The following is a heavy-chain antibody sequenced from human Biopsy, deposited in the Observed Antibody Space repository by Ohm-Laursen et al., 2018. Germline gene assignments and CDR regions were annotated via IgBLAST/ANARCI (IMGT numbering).Heavy chain of an antibody. J-gene: IGHJ2*01. CDR1: GGSISSYY. Sequence: SETLSLTCPVSGGSISSYYWSWIRQPPGKGLEWIGYIYYTGSTNYNPPLKSRVTISVNTSMTHLSLRLTSGTAADTAVYYCARHAPSYSGSYWRYFDLWGRGTLVTVSS. CDR2: IYYTGST. D-gene: IGHD1-26*01. CDR3: ARHAPSYSGSYWRYFDL. V-gene: IGHV4-59*08.